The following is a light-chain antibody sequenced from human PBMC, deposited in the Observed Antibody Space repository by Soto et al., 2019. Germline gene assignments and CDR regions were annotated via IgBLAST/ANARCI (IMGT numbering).Light chain of an antibody. Sequence: DIPMTQSPSSVSASVGDRVTISCRASQDIDRWLAWFQHKPGKAPKLLISTASSLQSGVPSRFSGSGSGTDFPLTIASLQFEDFATYYCLQSDTFPYTFGLGTKLEIK. V-gene: IGKV1D-12*01. CDR2: TAS. J-gene: IGKJ2*01. CDR1: QDIDRW. CDR3: LQSDTFPYT.